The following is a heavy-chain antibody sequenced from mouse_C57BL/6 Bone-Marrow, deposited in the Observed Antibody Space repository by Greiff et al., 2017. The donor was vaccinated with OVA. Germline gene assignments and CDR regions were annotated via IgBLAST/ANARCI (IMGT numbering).Heavy chain of an antibody. CDR3: ARCVYYYGSKAWFAY. J-gene: IGHJ3*01. D-gene: IGHD1-1*01. CDR1: GYTFTSYW. V-gene: IGHV1-69*01. CDR2: IDPSDSYT. Sequence: QVQLQQPGAELVMPGASVKLSCKASGYTFTSYWMHWVKQRPGQGLEWIGEIDPSDSYTNYNQKFKGKSTLTVDKSSRTAYMQLSSLTSEDSAVYDCARCVYYYGSKAWFAYWGQGTLVTVSA.